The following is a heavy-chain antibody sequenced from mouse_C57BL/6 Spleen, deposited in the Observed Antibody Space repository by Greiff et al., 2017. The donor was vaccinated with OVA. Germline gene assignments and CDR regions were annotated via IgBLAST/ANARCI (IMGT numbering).Heavy chain of an antibody. CDR3: ASGYYGNYAY. J-gene: IGHJ3*01. CDR2: ISYDGSN. Sequence: VQLQQSGPGLVKPSQSLSLTCSVTGYSITSGYYWNWIRQFPGNKLEWMGYISYDGSNNYNPSLKNRISITRDTSKNQFFLKLNSVTTEDTATYYCASGYYGNYAYWGQGTLVTVSA. D-gene: IGHD2-1*01. CDR1: GYSITSGYY. V-gene: IGHV3-6*01.